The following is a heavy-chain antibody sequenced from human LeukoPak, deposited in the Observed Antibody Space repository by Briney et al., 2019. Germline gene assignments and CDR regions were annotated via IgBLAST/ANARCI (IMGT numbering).Heavy chain of an antibody. CDR1: GGSFSGYY. Sequence: SETLSLTCAVYGGSFSGYYWNWIRQPPGKGLEWIGEINHSGSTNYNPSLKSRVTISVDTSKNQFSLKLSSVTAADTAVYYCARRLVEPDDAFDIWGQGTMVTVSS. CDR2: INHSGST. CDR3: ARRLVEPDDAFDI. V-gene: IGHV4-34*01. D-gene: IGHD3-16*01. J-gene: IGHJ3*02.